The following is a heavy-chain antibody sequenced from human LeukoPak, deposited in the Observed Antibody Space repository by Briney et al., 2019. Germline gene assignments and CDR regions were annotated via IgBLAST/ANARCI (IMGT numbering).Heavy chain of an antibody. CDR2: ISTSGSTI. V-gene: IGHV3-11*04. CDR1: GFTFSDYY. Sequence: GGSLRLSCAASGFTFSDYYMSWIRQAPGKGLEWVSYISTSGSTIYYADSVKGRFTISRDNAKNSLYLQMNSLRAEDTAVYYCAREGGEWELLRTFDYWGQGTLVTVSS. CDR3: AREGGEWELLRTFDY. J-gene: IGHJ4*02. D-gene: IGHD1-26*01.